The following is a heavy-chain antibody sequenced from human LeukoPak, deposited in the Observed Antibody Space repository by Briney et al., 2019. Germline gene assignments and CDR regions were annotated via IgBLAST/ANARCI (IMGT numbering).Heavy chain of an antibody. V-gene: IGHV3-11*01. CDR2: ISSSGSTI. Sequence: GGSLRLSCAASGFTFSDYYMSWMRQAPGKGREWVSYISSSGSTIYYADSVKGRFTISTDNAKNSLYLQMNSLRAEDTAVYYCARVDYDFWSGYDYWGQGTLVTVSS. D-gene: IGHD3-3*01. CDR3: ARVDYDFWSGYDY. CDR1: GFTFSDYY. J-gene: IGHJ4*02.